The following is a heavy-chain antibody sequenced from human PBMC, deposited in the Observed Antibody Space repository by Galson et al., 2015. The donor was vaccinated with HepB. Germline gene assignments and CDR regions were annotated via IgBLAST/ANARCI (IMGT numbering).Heavy chain of an antibody. D-gene: IGHD1-26*01. CDR3: VLHSGNYGRAFDF. CDR2: IYSGGSGGAT. V-gene: IGHV3-53*01. Sequence: SLRLSCAASGFTVGSNYMSWVHQPPGKGLEWVSVIYSGGSGGATYYADSVKGRFAISRDNSKNTLYLQLNSLRAEDTAVYYCVLHSGNYGRAFDFWGQGTLVTVSS. CDR1: GFTVGSNY. J-gene: IGHJ3*01.